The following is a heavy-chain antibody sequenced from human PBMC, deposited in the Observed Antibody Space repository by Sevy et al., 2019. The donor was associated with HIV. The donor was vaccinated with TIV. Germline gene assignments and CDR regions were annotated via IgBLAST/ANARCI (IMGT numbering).Heavy chain of an antibody. Sequence: SETLSLTCAVSGGSISSSNWWSWVRQPPGKGLEGMGEIYHSGSTNYNPSVTSRVTISVDKSKNQFSVRLTSVTAADTAVYYCARGRLGIAVGGVFDYWGQGTLVTVSS. CDR1: GGSISSSNW. D-gene: IGHD6-19*01. CDR3: ARGRLGIAVGGVFDY. J-gene: IGHJ4*02. V-gene: IGHV4-4*02. CDR2: IYHSGST.